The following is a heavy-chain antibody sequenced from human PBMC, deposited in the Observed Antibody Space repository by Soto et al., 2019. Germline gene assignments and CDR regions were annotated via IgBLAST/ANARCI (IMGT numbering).Heavy chain of an antibody. Sequence: QVQLVQSGAEVKRPGASVKVSCKASGYTFTTYYMHWVRQAPGQGLEWLGITNPNGGSTTYAQKFQGRVTMTRDTSTSTVYLELSSLRSEDTAVYYCARAGYCSGGTCFHGNCDYWGQGTLVTVS. CDR2: TNPNGGST. CDR1: GYTFTTYY. CDR3: ARAGYCSGGTCFHGNCDY. D-gene: IGHD2-15*01. J-gene: IGHJ4*02. V-gene: IGHV1-46*01.